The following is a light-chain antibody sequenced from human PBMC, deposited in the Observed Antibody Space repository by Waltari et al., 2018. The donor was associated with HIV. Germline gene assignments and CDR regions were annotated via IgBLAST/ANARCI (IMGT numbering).Light chain of an antibody. CDR2: DVS. J-gene: IGLJ3*02. Sequence: QSALTQPRPVSGSPGQSVTISCTGTSSDVGGYNYVSWYQQHPGKAPKHMIYDVSNRPSGVPDRFSGSKSGNTASLTISGLQAEDEADYYCCSYAGTYTWVFGGGTKLTVL. CDR3: CSYAGTYTWV. CDR1: SSDVGGYNY. V-gene: IGLV2-11*01.